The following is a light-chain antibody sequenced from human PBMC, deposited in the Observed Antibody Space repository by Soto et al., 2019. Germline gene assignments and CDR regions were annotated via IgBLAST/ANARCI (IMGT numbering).Light chain of an antibody. V-gene: IGKV3-20*01. Sequence: EIVLTQSPGTLSLSPGERATLSCRTSQSVNTIYLAWYQQKPGLPPRLLIYGASSRATGIPDRFSGSGSGTDFTLTISRLEPEDFAVYYCQQYNNWLLTFGGGTKVDIK. J-gene: IGKJ4*01. CDR2: GAS. CDR1: QSVNTIY. CDR3: QQYNNWLLT.